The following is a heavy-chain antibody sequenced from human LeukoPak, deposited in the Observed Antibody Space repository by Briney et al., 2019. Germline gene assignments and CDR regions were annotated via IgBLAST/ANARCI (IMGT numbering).Heavy chain of an antibody. V-gene: IGHV4-39*07. CDR1: GGSISSSSYY. CDR2: IYYSGST. J-gene: IGHJ4*02. D-gene: IGHD3-10*01. CDR3: ARAGARHRYYFDY. Sequence: SETLSLTCTVSGGSISSSSYYWGWIRQPPGKGLEWIGSIYYSGSTNYNPSLKSRVTISVDTSKNQFSLKLSSVTAADTAVYYCARAGARHRYYFDYWGQGTLVTVSS.